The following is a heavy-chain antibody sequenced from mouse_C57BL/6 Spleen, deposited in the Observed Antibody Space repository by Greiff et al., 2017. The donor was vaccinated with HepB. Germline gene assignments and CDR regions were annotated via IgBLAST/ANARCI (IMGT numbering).Heavy chain of an antibody. J-gene: IGHJ4*01. CDR2: ISSGSSTI. Sequence: DVMLVESGGGLVKPGGSLKLSCAASGFTFSDYGMHWVRQAPEKGLEWVAYISSGSSTIYYADTVKGRFTISRDNAKHTLFLQMTSLRSEDTAMYYCARSSWVYAMDYWGQGTSVTVSS. D-gene: IGHD1-3*01. CDR1: GFTFSDYG. CDR3: ARSSWVYAMDY. V-gene: IGHV5-17*01.